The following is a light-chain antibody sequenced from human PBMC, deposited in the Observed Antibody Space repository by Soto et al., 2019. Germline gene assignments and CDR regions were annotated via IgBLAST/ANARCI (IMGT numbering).Light chain of an antibody. J-gene: IGLJ2*01. CDR3: AAWDDSLSGEVV. CDR1: RSSIGSNV. V-gene: IGLV1-44*01. Sequence: QSALTQPPSTSGTPGQRVTMSCSGSRSSIGSNVVEWYQQLPGTAPKLLIYNNNQRPSGVPDRFSGSKSGTSASLAISGLQSEDEADYYCAAWDDSLSGEVVFGGGTKLTVL. CDR2: NNN.